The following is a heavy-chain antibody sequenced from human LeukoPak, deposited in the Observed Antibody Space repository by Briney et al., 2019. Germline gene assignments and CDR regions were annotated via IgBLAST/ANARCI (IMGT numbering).Heavy chain of an antibody. D-gene: IGHD3-16*01. V-gene: IGHV3-23*01. CDR1: GFIFSDHT. CDR3: GKEGGA. CDR2: IGGRGTST. J-gene: IGHJ5*02. Sequence: QPGGSLRLSCTASGFIFSDHTMTWVRQARGKGLEWVSAIGGRGTSTYYADSVKGHFTISRDNSKYTVYLQMNSLRVEDTAVYYCGKEGGAWGQGTLVTVSS.